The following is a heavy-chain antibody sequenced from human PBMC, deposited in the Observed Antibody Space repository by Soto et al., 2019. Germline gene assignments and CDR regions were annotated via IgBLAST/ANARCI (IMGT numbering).Heavy chain of an antibody. J-gene: IGHJ6*02. D-gene: IGHD2-2*01. CDR2: VNHSGST. CDR3: ARGRQVTPAALFKRAGDYSMDV. V-gene: IGHV4-34*01. Sequence: PSEILSLTCAVYGGSFRGYSWTWIRQPPGKGLEWIGEVNHSGSTYYSPSLMSRVTLSIDTSKNQFSLKLSSVTAADTAVYYCARGRQVTPAALFKRAGDYSMDVWGQGTTVTVSS. CDR1: GGSFRGYS.